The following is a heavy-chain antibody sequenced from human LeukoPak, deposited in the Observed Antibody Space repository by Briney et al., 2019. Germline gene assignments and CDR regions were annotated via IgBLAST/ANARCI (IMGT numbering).Heavy chain of an antibody. J-gene: IGHJ4*02. CDR3: ARGGWQQLDY. CDR2: IYYSGST. CDR1: GGSISSYY. Sequence: SETLSLTCTVSGGSISSYYWSWIRQPPGKGLEWIGYIYYSGSTNYNPSLKSRVTISVDTSKSQFSLKLSSLTAADTAVYYCARGGWQQLDYWGQGTLVTVSS. V-gene: IGHV4-59*01. D-gene: IGHD6-13*01.